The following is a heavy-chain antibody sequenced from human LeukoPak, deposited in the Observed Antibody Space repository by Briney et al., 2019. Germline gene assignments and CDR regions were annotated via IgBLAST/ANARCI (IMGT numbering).Heavy chain of an antibody. CDR3: ARALVPAVGMDV. CDR1: GGSISSYY. D-gene: IGHD2-2*01. CDR2: IYYSGST. V-gene: IGHV4-59*01. J-gene: IGHJ6*02. Sequence: SETLSLTCAVYGGSISSYYWSWIRQPPGKGLEWIGYIYYSGSTNYNPSLKSRVTISVDTSKNQFSLKLSSVTAADTAVYYCARALVPAVGMDVWGQGTTVTVSS.